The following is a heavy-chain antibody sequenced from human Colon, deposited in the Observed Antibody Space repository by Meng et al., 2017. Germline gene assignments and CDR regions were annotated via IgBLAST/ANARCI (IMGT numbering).Heavy chain of an antibody. CDR1: GGSSGSYNW. V-gene: IGHV4-4*03. D-gene: IGHD6-19*01. CDR3: ARHGGWHFDY. Sequence: QRPLLAWGPGLLVPPGTLAPTRSVTGGSSGSYNWWSWVRQPPGKGLEWIGHIDLGGTPYYNPSLESRVIMSLDKSKNQLSLRLTSVAAADTAVYYCARHGGWHFDYWGQGALVTVSS. J-gene: IGHJ4*02. CDR2: IDLGGTP.